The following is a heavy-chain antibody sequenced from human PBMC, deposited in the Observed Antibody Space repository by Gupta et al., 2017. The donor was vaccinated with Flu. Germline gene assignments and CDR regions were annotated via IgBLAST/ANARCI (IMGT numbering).Heavy chain of an antibody. J-gene: IGHJ6*02. CDR3: ALQYCTTTSCLTPGRYYGMDV. D-gene: IGHD2-2*01. Sequence: QLRLQESGPGLVKPSETLSLTCTVSGGSISTENYYWAWIRQPPGNGLEWIGSIYYSGNTYYNPSLKSRVTISVDTSKNQFSLRLNSVTAADTTMYYCALQYCTTTSCLTPGRYYGMDVWGQGTAVTVSS. CDR1: GGSISTENYY. CDR2: IYYSGNT. V-gene: IGHV4-39*01.